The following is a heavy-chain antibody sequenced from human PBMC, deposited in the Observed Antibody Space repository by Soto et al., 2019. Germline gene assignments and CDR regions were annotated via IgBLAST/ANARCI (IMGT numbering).Heavy chain of an antibody. CDR3: TTGREGMATHDY. CDR2: IKSKTDGGTT. Sequence: GGSLRLSCAASGFTFSNAWMNWVRQAPGKGLEWVGRIKSKTDGGTTDYAAPVKGRFTISMEDSKNTLYLQMNCLKTEDTAVYYCTTGREGMATHDYWGQGTLVTVSS. J-gene: IGHJ4*02. D-gene: IGHD5-12*01. V-gene: IGHV3-15*07. CDR1: GFTFSNAW.